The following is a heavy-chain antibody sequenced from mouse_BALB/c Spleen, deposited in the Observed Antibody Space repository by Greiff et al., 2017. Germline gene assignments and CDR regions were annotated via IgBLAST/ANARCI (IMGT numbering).Heavy chain of an antibody. J-gene: IGHJ4*01. V-gene: IGHV5-6-2*01. CDR3: ARQKLGVMDY. CDR2: INSNGGST. Sequence: DVKLVESGGGLVKLGGSLKLSCAASGFTFSSYYMSWVRQTPEKRLELVAAINSNGGSTYYPDTVKGRFTISRDNAKNTLYLQMSSLKSEDIALYYCARQKLGVMDYWGQGTSVTVSS. D-gene: IGHD4-1*01. CDR1: GFTFSSYY.